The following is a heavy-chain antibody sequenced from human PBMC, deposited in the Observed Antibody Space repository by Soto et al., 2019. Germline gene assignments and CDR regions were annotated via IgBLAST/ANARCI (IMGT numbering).Heavy chain of an antibody. D-gene: IGHD6-13*01. CDR2: IAYDGSNK. CDR1: GFTFSSYG. Sequence: GGSLRLSCAASGFTFSSYGMHWVRQAPGKGLEWVAVIAYDGSNKYYADSVKGRFTISRDNSKNTLYLQMNSLRAEDTAVYYCAKGKQQLVSGWFDPWGQGTLVTVSS. CDR3: AKGKQQLVSGWFDP. V-gene: IGHV3-30*18. J-gene: IGHJ5*02.